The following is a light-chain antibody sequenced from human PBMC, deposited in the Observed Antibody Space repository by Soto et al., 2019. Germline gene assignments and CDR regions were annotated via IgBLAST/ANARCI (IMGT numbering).Light chain of an antibody. CDR2: GAT. Sequence: EIVLTQSPGTLSLSPGERATVSCRASQSVRSKLAWYQQKPGQAPRLLIYGATTRATGIPDRFSGSGSGTDFTLTISRMEPEDFAMYYFQQYGSSPLSFGGGTKVEIK. CDR1: QSVRSK. J-gene: IGKJ4*01. CDR3: QQYGSSPLS. V-gene: IGKV3-20*01.